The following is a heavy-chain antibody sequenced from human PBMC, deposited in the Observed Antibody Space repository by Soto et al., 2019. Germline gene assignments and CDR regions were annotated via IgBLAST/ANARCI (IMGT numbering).Heavy chain of an antibody. CDR1: GYNFTRFG. J-gene: IGHJ6*02. CDR2: ISAYNGNT. V-gene: IGHV1-18*01. Sequence: QAQLVQSGAEVKKPGASVKVSCKASGYNFTRFGISWVRQAPGQGLEWMGWISAYNGNTNYAQKLQGRVTMTTDTSTNTGYMDLGSLRSDDTAVYYCARLYIVGTTMLYGMDVWGHGTTVTVSS. D-gene: IGHD1-26*01. CDR3: ARLYIVGTTMLYGMDV.